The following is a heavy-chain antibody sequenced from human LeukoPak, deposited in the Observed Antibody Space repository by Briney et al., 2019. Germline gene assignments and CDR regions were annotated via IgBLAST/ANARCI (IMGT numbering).Heavy chain of an antibody. Sequence: AASVKVSCKASGGTFSSYAISWVRQAPGQGLEWMGGIIPIFGTANYAQKFQGRVTITTDEYTSTAYMELSSLRSEDTAVYYCARGGYYDSSGYLFDYWGQGTLVTVSS. CDR1: GGTFSSYA. D-gene: IGHD3-22*01. V-gene: IGHV1-69*05. J-gene: IGHJ4*02. CDR3: ARGGYYDSSGYLFDY. CDR2: IIPIFGTA.